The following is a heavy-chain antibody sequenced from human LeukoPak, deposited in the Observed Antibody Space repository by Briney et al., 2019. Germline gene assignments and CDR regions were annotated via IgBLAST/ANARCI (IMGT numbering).Heavy chain of an antibody. CDR2: IYYSGST. CDR1: GGSLSSYY. V-gene: IGHV4-59*01. J-gene: IGHJ4*02. Sequence: SETLSLTCTVSGGSLSSYYWSWIRQPPGKGLEWIGYIYYSGSTKYNPSLKSRVSISVDTSKNQLSLRLSSVTAADTAVYYCARDVGATPGYFDYWGQGTLVTVSS. CDR3: ARDVGATPGYFDY. D-gene: IGHD1-26*01.